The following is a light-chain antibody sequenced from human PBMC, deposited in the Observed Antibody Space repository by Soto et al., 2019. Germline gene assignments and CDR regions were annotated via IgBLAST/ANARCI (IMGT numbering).Light chain of an antibody. CDR3: QQYGDSLS. J-gene: IGKJ4*01. CDR2: LTS. CDR1: QSVKSNY. V-gene: IGKV3-20*01. Sequence: EIVLTQSPGTLSLSPGERATLSCRASQSVKSNYLAWYQQKPGQPPILLIHLTSTRATGIPDRFSGNGSGTDFTLTITRLEPDDFAVYYCQQYGDSLSFGGGTTVEIK.